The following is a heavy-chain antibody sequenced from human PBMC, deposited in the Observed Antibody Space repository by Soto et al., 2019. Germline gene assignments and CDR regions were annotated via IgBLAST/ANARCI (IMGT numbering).Heavy chain of an antibody. J-gene: IGHJ6*03. V-gene: IGHV3-15*01. Sequence: GGSLRLSCAASGFTFSNAWMSWVRQAPGKGLEWVGRIKSKTDGGTTDYAAPVKGRFTISRDDSKNTLYLQMNSLKTEDTAVYYCTTHSSSLKNYYYYYYMDVWGKGTTVTV. D-gene: IGHD6-6*01. CDR2: IKSKTDGGTT. CDR1: GFTFSNAW. CDR3: TTHSSSLKNYYYYYYMDV.